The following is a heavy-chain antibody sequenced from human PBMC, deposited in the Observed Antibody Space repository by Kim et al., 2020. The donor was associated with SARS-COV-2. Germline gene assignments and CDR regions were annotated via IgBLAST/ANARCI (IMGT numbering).Heavy chain of an antibody. Sequence: SETLSLTCTVSGGSISSGGYYWSWIRQHPGKGLEWIGYIYYSGSTYYNPSLKSRVTISVDTSKNQFSLKLSSVTAADTAVYYCARDYGDSPRAFDIWGQGTMVTVSS. CDR2: IYYSGST. D-gene: IGHD4-17*01. J-gene: IGHJ3*02. CDR1: GGSISSGGYY. CDR3: ARDYGDSPRAFDI. V-gene: IGHV4-31*03.